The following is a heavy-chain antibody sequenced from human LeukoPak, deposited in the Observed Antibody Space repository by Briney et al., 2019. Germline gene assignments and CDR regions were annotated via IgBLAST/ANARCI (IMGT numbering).Heavy chain of an antibody. D-gene: IGHD5-12*01. CDR3: AREEHNSGLSPLGA. Sequence: GGSLRLSCAASGFNFGDYAMHWVRQPPGKGLEWVSGIGWNSGSVGYAEPVKGRFTTSRDNTKNFLYLEMSSLSPEDTAFYYCAREEHNSGLSPLGAWGQGTLVTVSS. J-gene: IGHJ5*02. CDR2: IGWNSGSV. CDR1: GFNFGDYA. V-gene: IGHV3-9*01.